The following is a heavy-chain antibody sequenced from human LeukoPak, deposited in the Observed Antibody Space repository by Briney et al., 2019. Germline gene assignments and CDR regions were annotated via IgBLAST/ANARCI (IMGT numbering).Heavy chain of an antibody. Sequence: ASVKVSCKASGGTFSSYAISWVRQAPGQGLEWMGGIIPIFGTANYAQKFQGRVTITAVESTSTAYMELSSLRSGDTAVYYCARESPMATIIWGQGTLVTVSS. V-gene: IGHV1-69*13. CDR2: IIPIFGTA. CDR3: ARESPMATII. J-gene: IGHJ4*02. CDR1: GGTFSSYA. D-gene: IGHD5-24*01.